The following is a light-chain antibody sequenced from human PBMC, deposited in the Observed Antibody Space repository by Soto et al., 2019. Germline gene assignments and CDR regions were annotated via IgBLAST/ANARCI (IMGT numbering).Light chain of an antibody. CDR2: LGS. V-gene: IGKV2-28*01. J-gene: IGKJ1*01. CDR1: QSLLHSNGYNY. Sequence: DIVMPQAPLSLPVTPGEPASISCRSSQSLLHSNGYNYLDWYLQKPGQSPQLLIYLGSIWASGFPDRCSGSGSGTDFTLKISRVEAEDVGDYYCMQALQAPWTFGQGAKVESK. CDR3: MQALQAPWT.